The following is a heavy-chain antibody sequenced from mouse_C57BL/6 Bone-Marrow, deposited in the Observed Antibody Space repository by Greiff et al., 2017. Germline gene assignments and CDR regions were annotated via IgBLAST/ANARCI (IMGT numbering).Heavy chain of an antibody. CDR1: GYTFTDYE. Sequence: VQLQQSGAELVRPGASVTLSCKASGYTFTDYEMHWVKQTPVHGLEWIGAIDPETGGTAYNQKFKGKAILTADTSSSTAYMELRSLTSEDFAVYYCILLRDYGGKGTTRTVSS. CDR3: ILLRDY. CDR2: IDPETGGT. J-gene: IGHJ2*01. D-gene: IGHD1-1*01. V-gene: IGHV1-15*01.